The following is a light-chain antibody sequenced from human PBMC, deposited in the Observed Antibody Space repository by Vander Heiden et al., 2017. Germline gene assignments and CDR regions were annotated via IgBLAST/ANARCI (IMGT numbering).Light chain of an antibody. V-gene: IGLV3-1*01. CDR2: QDN. CDR1: KLGDKY. J-gene: IGLJ3*02. CDR3: QAWDSSTVV. Sequence: SYELTQPPSVSVSPGQTASITCSGDKLGDKYACWYQQKPGQSPVLVIYQDNKRPSGIPERFSGSNSGNTATLTISGTQPMDEADYYCQAWDSSTVVFGGGTKLNVI.